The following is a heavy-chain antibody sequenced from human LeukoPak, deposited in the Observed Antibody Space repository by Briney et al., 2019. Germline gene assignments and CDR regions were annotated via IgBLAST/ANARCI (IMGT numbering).Heavy chain of an antibody. CDR1: GYTFTSYD. J-gene: IGHJ4*02. D-gene: IGHD3-22*01. V-gene: IGHV1-8*01. Sequence: GAPVKVSCKASGYTFTSYDINWVRQATGQGLEWMGWMNPYSVNTVYAQKFQGRVTMTRNTSTSTAYMDLSSLRSEDTAVYYCARGYYESSGYYFDYWGQGTLVTVSS. CDR3: ARGYYESSGYYFDY. CDR2: MNPYSVNT.